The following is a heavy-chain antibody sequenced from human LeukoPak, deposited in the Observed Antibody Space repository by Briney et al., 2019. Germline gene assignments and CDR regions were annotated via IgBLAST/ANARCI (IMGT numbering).Heavy chain of an antibody. J-gene: IGHJ4*02. CDR1: GYSISSSYY. V-gene: IGHV4-38-2*02. D-gene: IGHD2-2*01. Sequence: MTSETLSLTCTVSGYSISSSYYWGWIRQPPGKGLEWIGSIYYSGSTYYNPSLKSRVTISVDTSKNQFSLKLSSVTAADTAVYYCAKSSPVYYFDYWGQGTLVTVSS. CDR2: IYYSGST. CDR3: AKSSPVYYFDY.